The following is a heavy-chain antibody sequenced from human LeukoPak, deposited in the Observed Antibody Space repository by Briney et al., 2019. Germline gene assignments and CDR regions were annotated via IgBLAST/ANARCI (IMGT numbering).Heavy chain of an antibody. V-gene: IGHV3-23*01. Sequence: GGSLRLSCAASGFTFSSYAMSWVRQAPGKGLEWVSAISGSGGSTYYADSVKGRFTISRGNSKNTLYLQMNSLRAEDTAVYYCAKDQHSSGWYYFDYWGQGTLVTVSS. CDR3: AKDQHSSGWYYFDY. D-gene: IGHD6-19*01. CDR1: GFTFSSYA. J-gene: IGHJ4*02. CDR2: ISGSGGST.